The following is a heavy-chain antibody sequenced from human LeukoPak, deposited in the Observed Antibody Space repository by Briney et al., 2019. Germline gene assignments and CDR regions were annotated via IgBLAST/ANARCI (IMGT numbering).Heavy chain of an antibody. J-gene: IGHJ4*02. V-gene: IGHV4-31*03. CDR3: ARAPGYCSSTSCPTPWGFDY. CDR1: GGSISSGGYY. Sequence: SQTLSLTCTVSGGSISSGGYYWSWIRQHPGKGLEWIGYIYYSGSTYYNPSLKSRVTISVDTSKNQFSLELSSVTAADTAVYYCARAPGYCSSTSCPTPWGFDYWGQGTLVTVSS. CDR2: IYYSGST. D-gene: IGHD2-2*03.